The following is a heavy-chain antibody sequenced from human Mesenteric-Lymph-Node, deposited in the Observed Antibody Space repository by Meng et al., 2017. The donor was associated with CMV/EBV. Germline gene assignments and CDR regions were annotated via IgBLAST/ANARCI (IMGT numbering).Heavy chain of an antibody. D-gene: IGHD2-15*01. CDR2: IYSGGITT. Sequence: GESLKISCAASGFTFNNYAMHWVRQAPGKGLEWVSLIYSGGITTNYADSVRGRFTISRDNSKNTLYLQMNSLRAEDTAVYYCAKDKFPQKAAYYYYGMDVWGQGTTVTVSS. CDR3: AKDKFPQKAAYYYYGMDV. J-gene: IGHJ6*02. V-gene: IGHV3-23*03. CDR1: GFTFNNYA.